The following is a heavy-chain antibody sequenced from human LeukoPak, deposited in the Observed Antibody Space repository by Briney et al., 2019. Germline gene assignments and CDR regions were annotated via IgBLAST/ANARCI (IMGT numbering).Heavy chain of an antibody. V-gene: IGHV3-30*02. CDR3: ARDSPPDY. Sequence: GGSLRLSCAASGFTFSSYAMHWVRQAPGKGLEWVAFIRSDGSNKSYADSVKGRFTISRDNSKNTLYLQMNSLRDEDTAVYYCARDSPPDYWGQGTLVTVSS. J-gene: IGHJ4*02. CDR1: GFTFSSYA. CDR2: IRSDGSNK.